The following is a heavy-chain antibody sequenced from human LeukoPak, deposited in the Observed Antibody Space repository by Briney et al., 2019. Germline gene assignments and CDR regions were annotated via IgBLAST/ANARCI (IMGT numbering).Heavy chain of an antibody. Sequence: SETLSLTSTVSGCSISSYYWNWIRQPPGKGLEWMGYIYYSGSTDYNPSLKSRVTISVETSKNQFSLKLSSVTAADTAVYYCARVTGYMIEDYFDYWGQGTLVTVSS. CDR3: ARVTGYMIEDYFDY. J-gene: IGHJ4*02. CDR1: GCSISSYY. V-gene: IGHV4-59*01. D-gene: IGHD3-22*01. CDR2: IYYSGST.